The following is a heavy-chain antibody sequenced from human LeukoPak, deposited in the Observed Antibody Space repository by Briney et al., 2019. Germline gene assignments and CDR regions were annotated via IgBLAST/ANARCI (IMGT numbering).Heavy chain of an antibody. CDR3: ARVVNGLVNFDY. J-gene: IGHJ4*02. Sequence: PSQTLSLTCTVSGDSISSANYYWSWIRQPPRKGLEWIGYIYYTGSTYYNPSLKSRVTISFDTSKNHFSLKLSSVTAADTAVYYCARVVNGLVNFDYWGQGTLVTVSS. CDR2: IYYTGST. CDR1: GDSISSANYY. D-gene: IGHD3/OR15-3a*01. V-gene: IGHV4-30-4*01.